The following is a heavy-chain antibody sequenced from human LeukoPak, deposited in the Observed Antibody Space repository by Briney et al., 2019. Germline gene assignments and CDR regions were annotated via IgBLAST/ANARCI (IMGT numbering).Heavy chain of an antibody. Sequence: GASVKVSCKASGYTFTCYYMHWVRQAPGQGLEWMGWINPNSGGTNYAQKFEGRVTMTRDTSISTAYMELSRLRSDDTAVYYCAREDISSGWYFGGQGTLVTVSS. J-gene: IGHJ4*02. CDR2: INPNSGGT. CDR1: GYTFTCYY. CDR3: AREDISSGWYF. V-gene: IGHV1-2*02. D-gene: IGHD6-19*01.